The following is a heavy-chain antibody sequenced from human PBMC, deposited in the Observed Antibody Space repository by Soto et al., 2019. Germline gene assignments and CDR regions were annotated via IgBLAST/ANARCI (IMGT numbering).Heavy chain of an antibody. V-gene: IGHV4-59*01. J-gene: IGHJ6*02. CDR2: IYYSGST. Sequence: SETLSLTCTVSGGSISSYYWSWIRQPPGKGLEWIGYIYYSGSTNYNPSLKSRVTISVDTSKNQFSLKLSSVTAADTAVYYCAGDRGAWAPVVPAAISPLYGMDVWGQGTTVTVSS. D-gene: IGHD2-2*01. CDR3: AGDRGAWAPVVPAAISPLYGMDV. CDR1: GGSISSYY.